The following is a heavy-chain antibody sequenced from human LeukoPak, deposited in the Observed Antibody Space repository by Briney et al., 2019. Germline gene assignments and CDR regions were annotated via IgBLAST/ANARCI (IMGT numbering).Heavy chain of an antibody. CDR3: ARDGGYSYGQFDY. CDR1: GFTFRSFE. D-gene: IGHD5-18*01. CDR2: ISSSGTTI. J-gene: IGHJ4*02. V-gene: IGHV3-48*03. Sequence: PGGSLRRSCTASGFTFRSFEMNWVRQAPGKGLEWVSYISSSGTTIYYADSVKGRFTISRDNAKNSLYLQMNSLRAEDTAVYYCARDGGYSYGQFDYWGQGTLVTVSS.